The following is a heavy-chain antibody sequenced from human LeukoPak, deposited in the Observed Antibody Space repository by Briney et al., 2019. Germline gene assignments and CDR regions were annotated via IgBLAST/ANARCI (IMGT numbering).Heavy chain of an antibody. CDR3: ARAGYSGYAMEGAFDY. J-gene: IGHJ4*02. D-gene: IGHD5-12*01. CDR2: ISSSSSYI. V-gene: IGHV3-21*01. CDR1: GFTFSSYS. Sequence: GGSLRLSCAASGFTFSSYSMNWVRQAPGKGLEWVSSISSSSSYIYYADSVKGRFTISRDSAKNSLYLQMNSLRAEDTAVYYCARAGYSGYAMEGAFDYWGQGTLVTVSS.